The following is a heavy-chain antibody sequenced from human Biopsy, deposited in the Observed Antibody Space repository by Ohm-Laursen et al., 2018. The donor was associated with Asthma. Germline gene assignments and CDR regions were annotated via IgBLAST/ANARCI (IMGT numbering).Heavy chain of an antibody. CDR3: AKDKGRNSIDY. CDR1: GITFSGSG. Sequence: SLRLSCTASGITFSGSGMHWVRQAPGKGLEWVAFISMDGNVKNYADSVKGRFTISRDNSKTTVYLQMDSLRAEDTAVYFGAKDKGRNSIDYWGQGTLVTVSS. J-gene: IGHJ4*02. V-gene: IGHV3-30*18. D-gene: IGHD5-18*01. CDR2: ISMDGNVK.